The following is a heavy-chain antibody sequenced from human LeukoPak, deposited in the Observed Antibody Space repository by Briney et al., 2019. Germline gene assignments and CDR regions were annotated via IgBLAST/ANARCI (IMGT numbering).Heavy chain of an antibody. J-gene: IGHJ6*03. CDR2: INPSGGST. V-gene: IGHV1-46*01. CDR3: ARARTITIFPLRGQDNYYYYMDV. Sequence: AASVKVSCKASGYTFTSYYIHWVRQAPGQGLEWMGIINPSGGSTTYAQKFQGRVTMTRDVSTSTVYMELSSLTSEDTAVYYCARARTITIFPLRGQDNYYYYMDVWGKGATVTVSS. CDR1: GYTFTSYY. D-gene: IGHD3-9*01.